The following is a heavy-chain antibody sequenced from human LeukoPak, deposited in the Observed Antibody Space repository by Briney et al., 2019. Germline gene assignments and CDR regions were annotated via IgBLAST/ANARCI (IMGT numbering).Heavy chain of an antibody. CDR1: GFTFSNYE. V-gene: IGHV3-48*03. J-gene: IGHJ4*02. D-gene: IGHD1-1*01. CDR2: ISESGSLI. Sequence: QTGGSLRLSCAASGFTFSNYEMNWVRQAPGKGLEWVAYISESGSLIYYADSVMGRFTISRDNSKNSLFLQMSSLRAEDTAVYYCASDSGSGTTGNEFDYWGQGTLVSVSS. CDR3: ASDSGSGTTGNEFDY.